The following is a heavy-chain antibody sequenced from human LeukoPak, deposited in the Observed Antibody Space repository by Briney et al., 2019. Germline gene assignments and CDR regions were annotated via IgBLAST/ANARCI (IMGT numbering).Heavy chain of an antibody. J-gene: IGHJ4*02. CDR1: GYTFTSYD. Sequence: ASVKLSCTASGYTFTSYDINWVRQATGQGLEWMGWMNPNSGNTGYAQKFQGRVTMTRNTSISTAYMELSSLRSEDTAVYYCARGLLSGYSYGWEFDYWGQGTLVTVSS. D-gene: IGHD5-18*01. CDR3: ARGLLSGYSYGWEFDY. CDR2: MNPNSGNT. V-gene: IGHV1-8*01.